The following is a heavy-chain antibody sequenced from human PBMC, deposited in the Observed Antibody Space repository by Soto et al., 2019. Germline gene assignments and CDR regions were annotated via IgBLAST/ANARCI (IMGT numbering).Heavy chain of an antibody. CDR2: INSDSSRT. CDR3: ARIGTGYYYMDV. Sequence: EVQLVESGGGLVQPGGSLRLSCPASGFAFSNYWMHWVRQAPGKGLVWVSRINSDSSRTTYADSVRGRFTISRDNAKNTVYLQMNSLSAEDTAVYYCARIGTGYYYMDVWGKGTTVTVSS. D-gene: IGHD1-1*01. CDR1: GFAFSNYW. J-gene: IGHJ6*03. V-gene: IGHV3-74*03.